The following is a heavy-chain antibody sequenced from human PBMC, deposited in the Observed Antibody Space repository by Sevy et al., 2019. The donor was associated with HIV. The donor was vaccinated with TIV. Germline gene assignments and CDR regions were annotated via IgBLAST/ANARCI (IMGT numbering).Heavy chain of an antibody. CDR2: ISYDGSNK. V-gene: IGHV3-30-3*01. Sequence: GGSLRLSCAASGFTFSSYAMHWVRQAPGKGLEWVAVISYDGSNKYYEDSVKGRFTISRDNSKNTLYLQMNSLRAEDTAVYYCASSDRQWLVNYFDYWGQGTLVTVSS. D-gene: IGHD6-19*01. J-gene: IGHJ4*02. CDR3: ASSDRQWLVNYFDY. CDR1: GFTFSSYA.